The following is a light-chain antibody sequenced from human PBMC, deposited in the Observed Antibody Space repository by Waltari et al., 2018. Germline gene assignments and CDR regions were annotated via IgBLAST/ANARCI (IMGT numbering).Light chain of an antibody. V-gene: IGLV3-19*01. CDR3: SSRDSSASHVL. J-gene: IGLJ2*01. Sequence: SSELTQDPAVSVALGQTVRITCQGASLRASYASWDQQKSGQAPILVLFGKNKRPSGIPDRFSGYNSETTTSLTITGAQAEDEADYYCSSRDSSASHVLFAGGTKLTVL. CDR1: SLRASY. CDR2: GKN.